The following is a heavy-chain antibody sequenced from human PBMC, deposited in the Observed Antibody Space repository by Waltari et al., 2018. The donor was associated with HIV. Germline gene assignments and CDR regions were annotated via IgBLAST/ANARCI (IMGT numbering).Heavy chain of an antibody. D-gene: IGHD6-13*01. V-gene: IGHV4-34*01. CDR2: INHSGST. Sequence: QVQLQQWGAGLLKPSETLSLTCAVYGGSFSGYYWSWIRQPPGKGLEWIGEINHSGSTNYNPSLKSRVTISVDTSKNQFSLKLSSVTAADTAVYYCARTMGIAAAGTGNWFDPWGQGTLVTVSS. CDR3: ARTMGIAAAGTGNWFDP. J-gene: IGHJ5*02. CDR1: GGSFSGYY.